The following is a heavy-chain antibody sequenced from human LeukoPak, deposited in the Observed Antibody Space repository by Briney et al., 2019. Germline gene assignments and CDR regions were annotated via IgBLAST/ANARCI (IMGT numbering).Heavy chain of an antibody. CDR3: ARGKQLVIVRWFDP. Sequence: ESSETLSLTCTVSGYSISSGYYWGWIRQPPGKGLEWIGSIYHSGSTNYNPSLKSRVTISVDTSKNQFSLKLSSVTAADTAVYYCARGKQLVIVRWFDPWGQGTLVTVSS. V-gene: IGHV4-38-2*02. CDR2: IYHSGST. D-gene: IGHD6-6*01. J-gene: IGHJ5*02. CDR1: GYSISSGYY.